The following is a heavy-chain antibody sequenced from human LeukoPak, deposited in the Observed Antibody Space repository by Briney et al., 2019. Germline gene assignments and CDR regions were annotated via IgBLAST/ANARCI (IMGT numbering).Heavy chain of an antibody. CDR3: ARDYYCSGGSCLYFDY. CDR1: GFTFSKAW. D-gene: IGHD2-15*01. Sequence: GGSLRLSCAASGFTFSKAWMHWVRQAPGKGLEWVAVMYYDGISKYYADSVKGRFTISRDNYKNTLYLQMNSLRVEDTAVYYCARDYYCSGGSCLYFDYWGQGTLVTVSS. V-gene: IGHV3-33*08. J-gene: IGHJ4*02. CDR2: MYYDGISK.